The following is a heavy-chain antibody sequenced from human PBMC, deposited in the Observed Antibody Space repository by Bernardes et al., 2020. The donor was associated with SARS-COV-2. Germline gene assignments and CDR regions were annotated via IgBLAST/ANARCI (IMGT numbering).Heavy chain of an antibody. CDR3: ATHHYCSGGSCYSDLFDY. CDR2: ISAYNGNT. CDR1: GYTFTSYG. V-gene: IGHV1-18*01. Sequence: ASVKVSCKASGYTFTSYGISWVRQAPGQGLEWMGWISAYNGNTNYAQKLQGRVTMTTDTSTSTAYMELRSLRSDDTAVYYCATHHYCSGGSCYSDLFDYWGQGTLVTVSS. D-gene: IGHD2-15*01. J-gene: IGHJ4*02.